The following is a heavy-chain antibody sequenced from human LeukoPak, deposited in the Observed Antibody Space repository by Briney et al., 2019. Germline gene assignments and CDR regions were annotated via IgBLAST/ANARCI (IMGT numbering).Heavy chain of an antibody. CDR2: ISWNGATI. D-gene: IGHD4/OR15-4a*01. V-gene: IGHV3-9*01. CDR3: ARRAGAYSHPYDY. Sequence: PGGSLRLSCAASGFTFDDYAMHWVRQVPGKGLEWVSGISWNGATIFYADSVKGRFTISRGNAENSLYLQMNSLRAEDTAVYYCARRAGAYSHPYDYWGQGTLVTVSS. J-gene: IGHJ4*02. CDR1: GFTFDDYA.